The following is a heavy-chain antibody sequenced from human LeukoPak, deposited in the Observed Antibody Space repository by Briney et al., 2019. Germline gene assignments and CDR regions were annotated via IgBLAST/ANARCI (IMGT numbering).Heavy chain of an antibody. D-gene: IGHD1-14*01. CDR2: IYYSGST. J-gene: IGHJ5*02. CDR3: ARDYRWFDP. CDR1: GGSLRSNSYY. Sequence: LETLSLTRTFSGGSLRSNSYYWGWVRQPPRKGLEWIGSIYYSGSTYYNPSLKSRVTISVDTSKNQFSLKLSSVTAADTAVYYCARDYRWFDPWGQGTLVTASS. V-gene: IGHV4-39*02.